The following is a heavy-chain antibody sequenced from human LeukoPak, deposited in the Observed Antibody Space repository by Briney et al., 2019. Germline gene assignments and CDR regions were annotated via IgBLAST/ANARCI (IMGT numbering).Heavy chain of an antibody. D-gene: IGHD6-25*01. CDR2: INSRASTI. CDR3: ARDSAFDY. J-gene: IGHJ4*02. Sequence: GGSLRLSCAASGFTFNSYEMNWVRQAPGKGLEWVAYINSRASTIYYADSVEGRFTISRDNAKNSLYLQMNSLRGEDTAVYYCARDSAFDYWGQGTLVTVSS. CDR1: GFTFNSYE. V-gene: IGHV3-48*03.